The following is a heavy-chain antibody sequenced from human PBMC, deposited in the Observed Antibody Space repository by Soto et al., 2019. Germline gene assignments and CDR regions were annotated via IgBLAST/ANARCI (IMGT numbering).Heavy chain of an antibody. V-gene: IGHV1-69*01. CDR2: IIPIFGTA. CDR3: ARARDDYGDYGFDP. Sequence: QVQLVQSGAEVKKPGSSVKVSCKASGGTFSSYAISWVRHAPGQGLEWMGGIIPIFGTANYAQKFQGRVTITADESTSTDYMELISLRSEDTAVYYCARARDDYGDYGFDPWCQGTLVTVSS. D-gene: IGHD4-17*01. CDR1: GGTFSSYA. J-gene: IGHJ5*02.